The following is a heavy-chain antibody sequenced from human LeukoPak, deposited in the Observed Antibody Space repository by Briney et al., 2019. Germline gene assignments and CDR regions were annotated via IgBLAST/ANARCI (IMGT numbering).Heavy chain of an antibody. V-gene: IGHV3-30*18. CDR3: AKDRQWLLRYYFDY. D-gene: IGHD6-19*01. CDR1: GFTFSSYG. Sequence: GGSLRLSCAASGFTFSSYGMHWVRQAPGKGLEWVAVISYDGSNKYYADSVKGRFTISRDNSKNTLYPQMNSLRAEDTAVYYCAKDRQWLLRYYFDYWGQGTLVTVSS. J-gene: IGHJ4*02. CDR2: ISYDGSNK.